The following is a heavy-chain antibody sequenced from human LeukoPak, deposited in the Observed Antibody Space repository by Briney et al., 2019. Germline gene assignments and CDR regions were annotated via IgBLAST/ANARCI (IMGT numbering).Heavy chain of an antibody. V-gene: IGHV3-23*01. CDR2: ISGSGGSS. J-gene: IGHJ5*02. CDR3: AKSLSVTMIVPNWFDP. CDR1: GFTFSSYA. Sequence: GGSLRLSCAASGFTFSSYAMTWVRQAPGKGLEWVSFISGSGGSSYYADSVKGRFTISRDNAKNTLYLQMNSLRAEDTAVYYCAKSLSVTMIVPNWFDPWGQGTLVIVSS. D-gene: IGHD3-22*01.